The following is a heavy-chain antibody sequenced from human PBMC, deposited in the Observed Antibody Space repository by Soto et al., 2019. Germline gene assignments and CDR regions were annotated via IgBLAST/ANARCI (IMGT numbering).Heavy chain of an antibody. CDR2: MNPDSGDT. CDR3: VRQHGGVARTAYAY. D-gene: IGHD3-16*01. CDR1: GYPFSAFD. V-gene: IGHV1-8*02. J-gene: IGHJ4*02. Sequence: QVQLVQSGAEVKKPGASVKVSCEASGYPFSAFDINWVRQAGGQGLEWMGWMNPDSGDTAFAQRFQDRITMTRCTPISTAYMELSRLTSDETAVYFCVRQHGGVARTAYAYWGQGTLVPVSS.